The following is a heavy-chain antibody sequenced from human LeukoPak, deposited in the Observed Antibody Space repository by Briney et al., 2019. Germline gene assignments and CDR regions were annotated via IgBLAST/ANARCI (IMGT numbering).Heavy chain of an antibody. CDR2: IYYSGST. CDR1: GGSISSSSYF. V-gene: IGHV4-39*01. CDR3: ARQSSDRRYCSSTSCYRILDY. J-gene: IGHJ4*02. Sequence: PSETLSLTCTVSGGSISSSSYFWGWIRQPPGKGLEWIGSIYYSGSTYYNPSLKSRVTISVDTSKNQFSLKLSSVTAADTAVYYCARQSSDRRYCSSTSCYRILDYWGQGTLVTVSS. D-gene: IGHD2-2*01.